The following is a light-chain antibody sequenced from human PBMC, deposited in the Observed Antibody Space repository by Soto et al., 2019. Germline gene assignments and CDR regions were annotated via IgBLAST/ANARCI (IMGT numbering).Light chain of an antibody. CDR3: QQRGVWPLT. V-gene: IGKV3-11*01. J-gene: IGKJ4*01. CDR1: QSVGTS. Sequence: EIVLTQSPATSSLSPGERATLSCRASQSVGTSLAWYQQKSGQAPRLLFYESSNRATYIPARFSASGSGTDFSLTISGLAPEDFAVYYCQQRGVWPLTFGGGTKVEIK. CDR2: ESS.